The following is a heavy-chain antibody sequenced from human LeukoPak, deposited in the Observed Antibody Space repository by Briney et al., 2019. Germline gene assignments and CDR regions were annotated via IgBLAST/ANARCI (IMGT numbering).Heavy chain of an antibody. Sequence: PSETLSLTCTVSGGSISSYYWSWIRQPPGKGLEWIGYIYYSGSTNYNPSLKSRVTISVDTSKNQFSLNLSSVTAADTAVYYCARRRYYGSGSFFWYIDYWGQGTLVTVSS. V-gene: IGHV4-59*12. J-gene: IGHJ4*02. D-gene: IGHD3-10*01. CDR2: IYYSGST. CDR1: GGSISSYY. CDR3: ARRRYYGSGSFFWYIDY.